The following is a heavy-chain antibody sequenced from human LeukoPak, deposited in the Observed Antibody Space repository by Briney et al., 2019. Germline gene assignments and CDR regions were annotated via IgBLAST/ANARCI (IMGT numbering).Heavy chain of an antibody. Sequence: PGGSLRLSCAASGFTFSSYSMTWVRQAPGKGLGWVSSITSSSSYIHYADSVKGRFTISRDNAKNSLYLQMNNLRAEDTAVYYCARDVVFYYFDSSGYFGAFDIWGQGTMVTVSS. CDR1: GFTFSSYS. J-gene: IGHJ3*02. D-gene: IGHD3-22*01. CDR2: ITSSSSYI. V-gene: IGHV3-21*01. CDR3: ARDVVFYYFDSSGYFGAFDI.